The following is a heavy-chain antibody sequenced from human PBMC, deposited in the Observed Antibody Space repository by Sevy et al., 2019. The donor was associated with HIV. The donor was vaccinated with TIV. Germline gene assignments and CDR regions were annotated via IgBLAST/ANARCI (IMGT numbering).Heavy chain of an antibody. CDR2: IYHSGYS. Sequence: SETLSLTCAVSGYSISSDYYWGWIRQPPGKGLEWIGSIYHSGYSYYNPSLKSRFTISVDKSKNQFSLKLSSVTAADTAVYYCARAIGTQVAGLYYFDYWGQGTLVTVSS. J-gene: IGHJ4*02. D-gene: IGHD6-19*01. CDR3: ARAIGTQVAGLYYFDY. CDR1: GYSISSDYY. V-gene: IGHV4-38-2*01.